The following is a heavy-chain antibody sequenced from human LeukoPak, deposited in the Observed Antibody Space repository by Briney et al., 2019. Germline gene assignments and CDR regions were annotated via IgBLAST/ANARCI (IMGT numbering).Heavy chain of an antibody. V-gene: IGHV4-31*03. CDR2: IYYSGST. D-gene: IGHD5-12*01. CDR1: GGSISSGGYY. J-gene: IGHJ4*02. CDR3: ARGRGYSGYGGIDY. Sequence: SQTLSLTCTVSGGSISSGGYYSSWIRQHPGKGLEWIGYIYYSGSTYYNPSLKSRVTISVDTSKNQFSLKLSSVTAADTAVYYCARGRGYSGYGGIDYWGQGTLVTVSS.